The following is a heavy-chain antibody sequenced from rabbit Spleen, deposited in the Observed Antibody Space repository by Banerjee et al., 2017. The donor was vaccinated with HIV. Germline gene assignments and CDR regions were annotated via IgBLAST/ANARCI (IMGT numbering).Heavy chain of an antibody. CDR1: GFSFSSNYY. V-gene: IGHV1S45*01. CDR2: IYSSSSGST. CDR3: ARDSDDYGDAFDL. Sequence: QEQLVESGGGLVQPGGSLKLSCTASGFSFSSNYYMCWVRQAPGKGLEWIACIYSSSSGSTYYASWAKGRFTCSKTSSTTVTLQMTSLTAADTATYFCARDSDDYGDAFDLWGPGTLVTVS. J-gene: IGHJ4*01. D-gene: IGHD2-1*01.